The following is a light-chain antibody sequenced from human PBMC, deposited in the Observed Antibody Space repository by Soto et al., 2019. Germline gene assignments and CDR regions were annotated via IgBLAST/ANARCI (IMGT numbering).Light chain of an antibody. Sequence: QSVLTQPASVSGSPGQSITISCTGTSADVGGYNYVSWYQHHPGKVPKLFIYEVSNRPSGVSNRFSGSKSGNTASLTISGLQAEDETDYYCSSYTSSSTRVFGTGTKLTVL. CDR1: SADVGGYNY. CDR3: SSYTSSSTRV. V-gene: IGLV2-14*01. J-gene: IGLJ1*01. CDR2: EVS.